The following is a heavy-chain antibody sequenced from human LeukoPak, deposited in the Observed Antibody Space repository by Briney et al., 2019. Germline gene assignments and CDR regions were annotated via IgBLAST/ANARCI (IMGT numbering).Heavy chain of an antibody. CDR1: GGSFSGYY. Sequence: PSETLSLTCAVYGGSFSGYYWSWIRQPPGKGLEWIGEINHSGSTNYNPSLKSRVTISVDTSKNQFSLKLSSVTAADTAVYYCARGLSYTILMVYPLYNWFDPWGQGTLVTVSS. CDR2: INHSGST. CDR3: ARGLSYTILMVYPLYNWFDP. D-gene: IGHD2-8*01. V-gene: IGHV4-34*01. J-gene: IGHJ5*02.